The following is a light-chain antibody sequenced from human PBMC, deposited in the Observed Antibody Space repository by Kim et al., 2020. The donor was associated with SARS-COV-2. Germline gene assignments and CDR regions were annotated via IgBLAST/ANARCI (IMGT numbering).Light chain of an antibody. CDR3: QQYGNSVR. CDR1: QIVITSY. Sequence: LTLGERATRSCRASQIVITSYLAWSQQKPGQSPRLLIYGASNRASGIPDRFSGSGSGTEFTLTVSRLGPEDIGVYYCQQYGNSVRFGQGTKVDIK. CDR2: GAS. J-gene: IGKJ1*01. V-gene: IGKV3-20*01.